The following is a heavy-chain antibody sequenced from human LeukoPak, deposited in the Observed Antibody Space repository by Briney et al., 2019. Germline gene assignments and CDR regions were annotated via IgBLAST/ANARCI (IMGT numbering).Heavy chain of an antibody. V-gene: IGHV1-2*02. D-gene: IGHD4-23*01. CDR3: ARTITVVTPIDY. J-gene: IGHJ4*02. Sequence: ASVKVSCKASGYTFTDYYMHWVRQAPGQGREWMGWINPNSGGTNYAQNFQGRVTMTRDTSITTAYMELSRLKSDDAAVYYCARTITVVTPIDYWGQGTLVTVSS. CDR1: GYTFTDYY. CDR2: INPNSGGT.